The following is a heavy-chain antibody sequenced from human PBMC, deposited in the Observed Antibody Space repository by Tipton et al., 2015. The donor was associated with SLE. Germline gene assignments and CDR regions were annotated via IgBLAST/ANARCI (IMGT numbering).Heavy chain of an antibody. CDR3: ARRADYYGSGSHGFDY. V-gene: IGHV4-61*08. CDR2: IYYSGST. CDR1: GGSISSGGYY. Sequence: TLSLTCTVSGGSISSGGYYWSWIRQHPGKGLEWIGYIYYSGSTNYNPSLKSRVTISVDTSKNQFSLKLSSVTAADTAVYYCARRADYYGSGSHGFDYWGQGTLVTVSS. J-gene: IGHJ4*02. D-gene: IGHD3-10*01.